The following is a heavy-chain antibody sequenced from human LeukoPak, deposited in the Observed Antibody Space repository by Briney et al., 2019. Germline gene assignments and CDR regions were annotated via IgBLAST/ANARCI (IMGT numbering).Heavy chain of an antibody. J-gene: IGHJ4*02. Sequence: ASVKVSCKASGYTFTGSFMRWVRQAPGQGLEWMGWINPNSGGTNYAQKFQGRVTMTRDTSISTAYMELSRLRSDDTAVYYCARGGELWFGEFPFDYWGQGTLVTVSS. CDR3: ARGGELWFGEFPFDY. CDR2: INPNSGGT. V-gene: IGHV1-2*02. D-gene: IGHD3-10*01. CDR1: GYTFTGSF.